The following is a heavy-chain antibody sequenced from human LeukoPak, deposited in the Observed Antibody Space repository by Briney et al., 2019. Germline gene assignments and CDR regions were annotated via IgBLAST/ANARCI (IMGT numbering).Heavy chain of an antibody. J-gene: IGHJ5*02. D-gene: IGHD2-2*01. CDR1: GGSFSGYY. CDR2: INHSGST. CDR3: ARGYCSSTSCYRQYNWFDP. V-gene: IGHV4-34*01. Sequence: SETLSLTCAVYGGSFSGYYWSRIRQPPGKGLGWIWEINHSGSTNYNPSLKSRVTISVDTSKNQFSLKLSSVTAADTAVYYCARGYCSSTSCYRQYNWFDPWGQGTLVTVSS.